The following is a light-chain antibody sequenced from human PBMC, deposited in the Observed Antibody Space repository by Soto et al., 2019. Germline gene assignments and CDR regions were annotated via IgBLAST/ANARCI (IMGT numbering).Light chain of an antibody. Sequence: VVLTQSPATLSLSPGERATLSCRASQSVSSNLAWYQQKPGQAPRLLIYGASTRATGIPARFSGSGSGTDFTLTISSLQSEDLAVYYCQQYNNWPPWTFGQGTKVDTK. CDR3: QQYNNWPPWT. CDR2: GAS. CDR1: QSVSSN. J-gene: IGKJ1*01. V-gene: IGKV3-15*01.